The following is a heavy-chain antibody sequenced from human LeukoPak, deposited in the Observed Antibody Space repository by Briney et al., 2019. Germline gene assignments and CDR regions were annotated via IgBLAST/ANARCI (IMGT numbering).Heavy chain of an antibody. J-gene: IGHJ5*02. CDR2: LYYSGST. Sequence: SETLSLTCTVSGGSISSGDYYWSWIRQPPGKGLDWIGYLYYSGSTYYNPSLKSRVTISVDSSKNQFSLKLSSVTAADTAVYYCARARSYYDILTGYAYNWFDPWGQGTLVTVPS. CDR3: ARARSYYDILTGYAYNWFDP. V-gene: IGHV4-30-4*08. D-gene: IGHD3-9*01. CDR1: GGSISSGDYY.